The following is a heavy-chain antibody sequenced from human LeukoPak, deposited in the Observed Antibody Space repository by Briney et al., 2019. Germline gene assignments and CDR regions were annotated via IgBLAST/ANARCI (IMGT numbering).Heavy chain of an antibody. CDR2: IIPIFGTA. CDR1: GGTFSSYA. J-gene: IGHJ6*03. D-gene: IGHD5-12*01. CDR3: ARGVDIEATTGHYYYYYMDV. Sequence: ASVKVSCKASGGTFSSYAISWVRQAPGQGLEWMGGIIPIFGTANYARKFQGRVTITTDESTSTAYMELSSLRSEDTAVYYCARGVDIEATTGHYYYYYMDVWGKGTTVTVSS. V-gene: IGHV1-69*05.